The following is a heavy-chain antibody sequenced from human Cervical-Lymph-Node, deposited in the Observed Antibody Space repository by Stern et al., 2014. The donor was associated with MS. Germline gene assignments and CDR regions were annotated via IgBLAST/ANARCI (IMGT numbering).Heavy chain of an antibody. D-gene: IGHD2-2*01. Sequence: QMQLVQSGAEVKKPGASVKVSCKASGYTFTSYGISWVRQAPGQGLEWMGWISAYNGNTNYAQKLQGRVTMTTDTSTSTAYMELRSLRSDDTAVYYCARVRECSSTSCLTYGMDVWGQGTTVTVSS. CDR2: ISAYNGNT. CDR3: ARVRECSSTSCLTYGMDV. J-gene: IGHJ6*02. CDR1: GYTFTSYG. V-gene: IGHV1-18*04.